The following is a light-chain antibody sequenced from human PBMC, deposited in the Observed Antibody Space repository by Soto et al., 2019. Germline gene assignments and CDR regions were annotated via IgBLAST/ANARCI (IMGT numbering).Light chain of an antibody. Sequence: QSALTQPASVSGSPGQSITISCTGTSSDVGGYNYVSWYQQHPGKAPKVMIYEVTNRPSGVSDRFSGSNSGNTASLTISGLQAEDEADYSCTSYTTSSTWVFGGGPKLTVL. J-gene: IGLJ3*02. V-gene: IGLV2-14*01. CDR1: SSDVGGYNY. CDR2: EVT. CDR3: TSYTTSSTWV.